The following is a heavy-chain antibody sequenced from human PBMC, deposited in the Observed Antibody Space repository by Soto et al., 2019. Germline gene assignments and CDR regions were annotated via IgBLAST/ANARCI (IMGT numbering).Heavy chain of an antibody. CDR3: ARMATFGSLNCFDP. CDR1: GYTFTNND. D-gene: IGHD3-10*01. CDR2: MNPGSGDT. Sequence: ASVKVSCKASGYTFTNNDVSWVRQATGQGLEWMGWMNPGSGDTGYAQKFQGRVTMTGDISIATAYMELNSLTSEDTAIYYCARMATFGSLNCFDPWGQGTLATVSS. V-gene: IGHV1-8*02. J-gene: IGHJ5*02.